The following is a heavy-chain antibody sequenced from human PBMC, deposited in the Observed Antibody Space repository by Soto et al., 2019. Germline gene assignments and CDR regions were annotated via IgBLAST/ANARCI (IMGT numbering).Heavy chain of an antibody. CDR2: IYYSGST. CDR3: ARTKARLYLEMDV. D-gene: IGHD2-8*01. Sequence: SETLSLTCTVSGGSISSGDYYWSWIRQPPGKGLEWIGYIYYSGSTYYNPSLKSRVTISVDTSKNQFSLKLSSVTAADTAVYYCARTKARLYLEMDVWGQGTTVTVSS. CDR1: GGSISSGDYY. V-gene: IGHV4-30-4*01. J-gene: IGHJ6*02.